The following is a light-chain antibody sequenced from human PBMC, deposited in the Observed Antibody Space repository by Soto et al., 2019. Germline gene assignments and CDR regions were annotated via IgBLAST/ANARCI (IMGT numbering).Light chain of an antibody. J-gene: IGKJ5*01. CDR2: AAS. CDR1: QSITNF. V-gene: IGKV1-39*01. Sequence: DIQITQSTSSLSASVGDRVISTCRASQSITNFLNWYQQKPGKAPNLLIYAASSLQSGVPSRFSGSASGTAFTLTISSLQPEDFATYYCQQSDSTPWTFGQGTRLEIK. CDR3: QQSDSTPWT.